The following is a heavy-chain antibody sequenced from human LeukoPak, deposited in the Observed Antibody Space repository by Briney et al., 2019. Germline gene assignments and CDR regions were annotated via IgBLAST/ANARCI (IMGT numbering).Heavy chain of an antibody. J-gene: IGHJ3*02. CDR2: ISSSGSPV. Sequence: GWSLRLSCAASGFIFNDYEMNWVRQAPGKGLEWVSYISSSGSPVYYADSVRGRFTISRDNAKNSLYLQMNSLRAEDTAVYYCARTFDNWGQGTKVTVSS. CDR3: ARTFDN. V-gene: IGHV3-48*03. CDR1: GFIFNDYE.